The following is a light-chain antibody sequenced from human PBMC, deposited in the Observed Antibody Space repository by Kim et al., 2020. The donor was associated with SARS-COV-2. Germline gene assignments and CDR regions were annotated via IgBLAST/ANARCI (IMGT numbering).Light chain of an antibody. V-gene: IGLV1-51*01. Sequence: QSVLTQPPSVSAATGQKVTISCSGNNSNIGDNNVSWYQHLPGTAPKLLIYDNVDRPSGIPDRFSGSKSGTSATLGITGLQTGDEADYYCGTWDSSLSVVLFGVGTQLTVL. J-gene: IGLJ2*01. CDR2: DNV. CDR1: NSNIGDNN. CDR3: GTWDSSLSVVL.